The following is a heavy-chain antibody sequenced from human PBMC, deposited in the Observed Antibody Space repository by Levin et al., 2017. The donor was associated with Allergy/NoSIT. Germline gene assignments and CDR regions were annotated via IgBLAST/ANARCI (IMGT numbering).Heavy chain of an antibody. J-gene: IGHJ4*02. V-gene: IGHV5-51*01. CDR3: ARLSRIAVTEAFYFDF. CDR1: GYSFTSYW. D-gene: IGHD6-19*01. CDR2: IYPGDSDT. Sequence: KVSCKGSGYSFTSYWIGWVRQMPGKGLERMGTIYPGDSDTRYSPSFQGQVTISADKSISTAYLQWSSLTASDSAMYYCARLSRIAVTEAFYFDFWGQVTLVTVSS.